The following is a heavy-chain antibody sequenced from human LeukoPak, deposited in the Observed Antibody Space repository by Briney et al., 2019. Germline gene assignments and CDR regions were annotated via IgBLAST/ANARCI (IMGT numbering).Heavy chain of an antibody. V-gene: IGHV1-2*02. D-gene: IGHD3-10*01. J-gene: IGHJ5*02. CDR3: ARVMTSIWFGELAWFDP. Sequence: GASVKVSCKTSGYSFTSFFLNWVRQAPGQGLEWMGRINPNSGGTDSGQKFQGRVTMTRDTSISTAYMELSRLRSDDTAVYYCARVMTSIWFGELAWFDPWGQGTLVTVSS. CDR1: GYSFTSFF. CDR2: INPNSGGT.